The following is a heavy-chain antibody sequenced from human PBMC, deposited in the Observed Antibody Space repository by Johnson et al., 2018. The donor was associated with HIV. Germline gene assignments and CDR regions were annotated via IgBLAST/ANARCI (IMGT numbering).Heavy chain of an antibody. J-gene: IGHJ3*02. CDR2: IKSKTDGGTT. D-gene: IGHD1-26*01. V-gene: IGHV3-15*01. Sequence: VQLVESGGGLVKPGGSLRLSCAASGFTFSNAYMNCVRQAPGKGLEWVGRIKSKTDGGTTDYAAPVTGRFTISRDDSKNTLYLQMNSLRAEDTAVYYCAKDGSWGSYSAAADAFDIWGQGTMVTVSS. CDR1: GFTFSNAY. CDR3: AKDGSWGSYSAAADAFDI.